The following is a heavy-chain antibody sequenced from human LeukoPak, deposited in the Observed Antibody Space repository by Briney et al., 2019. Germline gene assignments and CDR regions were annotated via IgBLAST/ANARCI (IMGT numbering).Heavy chain of an antibody. Sequence: SQTLSLTCTVSGGSINSGSYYWSWIRQPAGKGLEWIGRIYTSGSTNYNPSLKSRVTISVDTSKNQFSLKLSSVTAADTAVYYCARGGSYDRYWYFDLWGRGTLVTVSS. CDR3: ARGGSYDRYWYFDL. J-gene: IGHJ2*01. CDR2: IYTSGST. CDR1: GGSINSGSYY. V-gene: IGHV4-61*02. D-gene: IGHD1-26*01.